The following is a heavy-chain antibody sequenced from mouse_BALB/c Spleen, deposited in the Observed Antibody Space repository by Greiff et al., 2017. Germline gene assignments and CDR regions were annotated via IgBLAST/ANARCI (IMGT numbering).Heavy chain of an antibody. V-gene: IGHV14-3*02. CDR2: IDPANGNT. CDR3: ARDYYGSSLWYFDV. J-gene: IGHJ1*01. CDR1: GFNIKHPY. Sequence: EVQLQQSGAELVKPGASVTLSCTASGFNIKHPYMHWVQQRPEPGLEWIGRIDPANGNTKYDPKFQGKATITADTSSNTAYLQLSSLTSEDTAVYYCARDYYGSSLWYFDVWGAGTTVTVAS. D-gene: IGHD1-1*01.